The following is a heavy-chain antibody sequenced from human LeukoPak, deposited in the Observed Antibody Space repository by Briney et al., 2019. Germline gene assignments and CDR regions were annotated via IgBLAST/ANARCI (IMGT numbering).Heavy chain of an antibody. V-gene: IGHV3-23*01. CDR2: ISGSGGST. J-gene: IGHJ4*02. Sequence: GGSLRLSCAASGFTFSYYAMSWVRQAPGRGLEWVSAISGSGGSTYYADSVKGRFTISRDNSKNTLYLQMNSLRAEDTAVYYCAKDQGPITMVRGVTYYFDYWGQGTLVTVSS. D-gene: IGHD3-10*01. CDR3: AKDQGPITMVRGVTYYFDY. CDR1: GFTFSYYA.